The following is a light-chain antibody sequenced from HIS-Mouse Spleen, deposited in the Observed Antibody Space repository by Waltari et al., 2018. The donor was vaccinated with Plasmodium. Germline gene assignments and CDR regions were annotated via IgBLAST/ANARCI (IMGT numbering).Light chain of an antibody. V-gene: IGLV4-69*01. Sequence: QLVLTQSPSASASLGASVKLTCTLSRGQSSYAIAWHQQQPEKGPRYLMTLNSDGSHSKGDGIPDRFSGSSSGAERYLTISSLQSEDEADYYCQTWGTGMGVFGGGTKLTVL. CDR2: LNSDGSH. J-gene: IGLJ2*01. CDR3: QTWGTGMGV. CDR1: RGQSSYA.